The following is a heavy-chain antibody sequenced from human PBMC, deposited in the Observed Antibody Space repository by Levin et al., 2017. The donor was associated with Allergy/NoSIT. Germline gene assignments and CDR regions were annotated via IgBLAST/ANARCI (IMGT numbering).Heavy chain of an antibody. D-gene: IGHD3/OR15-3a*01. CDR3: AKGSYRDSFECVH. J-gene: IGHJ4*02. CDR2: ISGSGDTT. Sequence: GGSLRLSCAASGFTFSTYAMIWVRQAPGKGLEWVSGISGSGDTTYYVESVKGRFTISRDNSKNTLYLQMNSLRAEDTAVYYCAKGSYRDSFECVHWGQGTLVTVSS. CDR1: GFTFSTYA. V-gene: IGHV3-23*01.